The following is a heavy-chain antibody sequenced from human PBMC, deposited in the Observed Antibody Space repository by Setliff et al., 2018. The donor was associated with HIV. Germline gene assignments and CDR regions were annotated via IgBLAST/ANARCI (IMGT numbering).Heavy chain of an antibody. Sequence: ASVKVSCKISGYIFSRYGVTWVRQAPGQGLEWMGWISAHNGNTNYAQKFQGRVTMTTDASTSTAYMELRSLTSDDTAVYYCARGGHCTAGVCYHYEYWGQGTQVTVSS. D-gene: IGHD2-8*02. CDR3: ARGGHCTAGVCYHYEY. CDR2: ISAHNGNT. J-gene: IGHJ4*02. V-gene: IGHV1-18*01. CDR1: GYIFSRYG.